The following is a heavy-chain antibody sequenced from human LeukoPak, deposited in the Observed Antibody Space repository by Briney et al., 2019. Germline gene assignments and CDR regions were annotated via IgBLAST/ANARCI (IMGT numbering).Heavy chain of an antibody. J-gene: IGHJ1*01. CDR1: GLTFSSYR. CDR2: ISSSGSTI. V-gene: IGHV3-48*04. Sequence: PGGSLRLSCAASGLTFSSYRFDWVRQAPGKGLEWVSYISSSGSTIYYADSVKGRFTISRDNAKNSLYLQMNSLRAEDTAVYYCARVGPAAMHRYFQHWGQGTLVTVSS. CDR3: ARVGPAAMHRYFQH. D-gene: IGHD2-2*01.